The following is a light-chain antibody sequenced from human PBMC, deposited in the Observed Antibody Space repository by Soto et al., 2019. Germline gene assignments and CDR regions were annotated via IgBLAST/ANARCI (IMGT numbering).Light chain of an antibody. CDR1: QSINSY. CDR3: QQYDSWPIT. J-gene: IGKJ5*01. CDR2: SAS. Sequence: EIGMTQSRATLSLSPGETTKLSCRASQSINSYLAWFQQKPGQGPRLLIYSASTRATGIPARFSGSGSETDFTLTISSLQSEDSAVYYCQQYDSWPITFGQGTRLEIK. V-gene: IGKV3-15*01.